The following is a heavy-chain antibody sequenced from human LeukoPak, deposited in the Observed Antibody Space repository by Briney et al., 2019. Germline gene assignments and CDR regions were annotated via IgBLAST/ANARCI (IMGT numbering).Heavy chain of an antibody. CDR1: GGSFSGYY. CDR2: INHSGST. CDR3: ARESYSSGWFDY. Sequence: SETLSLTCAVCGGSFSGYYWSWIRQPPGKGLEWIGEINHSGSTNYNPSLKSRVTISVDTSKNQFSLKLSSVTAADTAMYYCARESYSSGWFDYWGQGTLLTVSS. D-gene: IGHD6-19*01. V-gene: IGHV4-34*01. J-gene: IGHJ4*02.